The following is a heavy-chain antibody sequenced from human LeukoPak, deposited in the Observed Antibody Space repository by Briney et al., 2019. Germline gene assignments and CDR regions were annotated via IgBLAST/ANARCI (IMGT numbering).Heavy chain of an antibody. D-gene: IGHD3-3*01. CDR2: IKQDGGEK. V-gene: IGHV3-7*01. CDR3: ATQGTYYDFWSGYYSYYYYGMDV. CDR1: GFTFSSYW. J-gene: IGHJ6*02. Sequence: GGSLRLSCAASGFTFSSYWMSWVRQAPGKGLEWVVNIKQDGGEKYYVDSVKGRFTISRDNAKNSLYLQMNSLRAEDTAVYYCATQGTYYDFWSGYYSYYYYGMDVWGQGTTVTVSS.